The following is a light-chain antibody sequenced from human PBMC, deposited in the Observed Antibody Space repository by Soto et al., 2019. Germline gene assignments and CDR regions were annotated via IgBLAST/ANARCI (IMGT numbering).Light chain of an antibody. J-gene: IGLJ1*01. Sequence: QSALTQPASVSGSPGQSITISCTGGTSDVGAYNYVSWYQQHPGKAPKVIIIDVTNRPSGVSNRFSGSKSGNTASLSISGLQADDEADYYFMSYTTSSTYVFGTGTKVTVL. CDR3: MSYTTSSTYV. CDR1: TSDVGAYNY. CDR2: DVT. V-gene: IGLV2-14*03.